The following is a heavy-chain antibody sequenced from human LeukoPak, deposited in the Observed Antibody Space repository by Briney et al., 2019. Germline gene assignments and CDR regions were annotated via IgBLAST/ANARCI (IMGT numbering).Heavy chain of an antibody. CDR1: GSTFSSYT. J-gene: IGHJ4*02. Sequence: GASVKVSCKASGSTFSSYTISWVRQAPGQGLEWMGRIIPILGIANYAQKFQGRVTITADKSTSTAYMELSSLRSEDTAVYYCARDRSSSHFDYWGQGTLVTVSS. CDR3: ARDRSSSHFDY. V-gene: IGHV1-69*04. CDR2: IIPILGIA. D-gene: IGHD6-6*01.